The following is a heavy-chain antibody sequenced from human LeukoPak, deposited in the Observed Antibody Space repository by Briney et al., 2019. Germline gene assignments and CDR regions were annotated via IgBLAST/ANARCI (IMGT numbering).Heavy chain of an antibody. CDR1: GGSISSYY. CDR2: IYYSGST. V-gene: IGHV4-59*01. CDR3: ARGGGYNWNDVGLFDY. D-gene: IGHD1-1*01. J-gene: IGHJ4*02. Sequence: SETLSLTCTVSGGSISSYYWSWIRQPPGKGLEWIGYIYYSGSTNYNPSLKSRVTISVDTSKNQFSLKLSSVTAADTAVYYCARGGGYNWNDVGLFDYWGQGTLVTVSS.